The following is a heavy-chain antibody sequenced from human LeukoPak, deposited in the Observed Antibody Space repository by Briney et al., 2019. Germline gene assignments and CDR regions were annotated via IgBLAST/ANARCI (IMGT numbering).Heavy chain of an antibody. D-gene: IGHD2-21*02. CDR1: GFTFSSYG. CDR3: ARDGVGAYCGGDCYSFDY. V-gene: IGHV3-33*01. CDR2: IWYDGSNK. J-gene: IGHJ4*02. Sequence: PGGSLRLSCAASGFTFSSYGMHWVRQAPGKGLEWVAVIWYDGSNKYNADSVKGRFTISRDNSKNTLYLQMNSLRAEDTAVYYCARDGVGAYCGGDCYSFDYWGQGTLVTVSS.